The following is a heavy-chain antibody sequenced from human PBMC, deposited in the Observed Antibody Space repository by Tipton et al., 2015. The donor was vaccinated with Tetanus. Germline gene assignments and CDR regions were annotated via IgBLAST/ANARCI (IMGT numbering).Heavy chain of an antibody. CDR1: GGSISSSSYY. V-gene: IGHV4-39*01. J-gene: IGHJ4*02. D-gene: IGHD2-15*01. Sequence: TLSLTCTVSGGSISSSSYYWGWIRQPPGKGLEWIGSIYYSGSTYYTPSLKSRVTISEDTSKNQFSLKLSSVTAADTAVYYCARLWGSGHCSGGSCSTPWEDYWGQGTLVTVSS. CDR2: IYYSGST. CDR3: ARLWGSGHCSGGSCSTPWEDY.